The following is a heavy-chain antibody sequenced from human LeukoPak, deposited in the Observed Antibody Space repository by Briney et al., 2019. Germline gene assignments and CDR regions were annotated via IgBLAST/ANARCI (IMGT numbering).Heavy chain of an antibody. CDR3: ARWLQFLRAFDI. CDR1: GGSISSSSHY. J-gene: IGHJ3*02. D-gene: IGHD5-24*01. CDR2: MYYRGST. V-gene: IGHV4-39*07. Sequence: KPSETLSLTCTVSGGSISSSSHYWGWIRQPPGKGLEWIGSMYYRGSTYHDPSLKSRVTISVDTSKNQFSLKLSSVTAADTAVYHCARWLQFLRAFDIWGQGTMVTVSS.